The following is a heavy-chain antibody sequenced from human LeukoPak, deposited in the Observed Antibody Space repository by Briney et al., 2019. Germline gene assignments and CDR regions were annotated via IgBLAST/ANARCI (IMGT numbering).Heavy chain of an antibody. CDR3: ARYPSPSSPFDP. J-gene: IGHJ5*02. CDR1: GGTFSSYA. V-gene: IGHV1-69*04. D-gene: IGHD6-13*01. CDR2: IIPIFGIA. Sequence: ASVKVSCKASGGTFSSYAISWVRQAPGQGPEWMGRIIPIFGIANYAQKFQGRVTITADKSTSTAYMELSSLRSEDTAVYYCARYPSPSSPFDPWGQGTLSPSPQ.